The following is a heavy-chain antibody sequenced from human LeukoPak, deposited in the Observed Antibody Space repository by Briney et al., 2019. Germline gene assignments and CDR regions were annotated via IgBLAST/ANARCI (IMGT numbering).Heavy chain of an antibody. D-gene: IGHD3-3*01. J-gene: IGHJ4*02. V-gene: IGHV4-61*02. Sequence: SETLSLTCTVSGGSISSGNYYWNWIRQPAGKGLEWIGRIYASGSTNYNPSLKSRVTISLDTSKNQFSLKLSSVTAADTAVYYCARGYYDFWSPDYWGQGTLVTVSS. CDR2: IYASGST. CDR3: ARGYYDFWSPDY. CDR1: GGSISSGNYY.